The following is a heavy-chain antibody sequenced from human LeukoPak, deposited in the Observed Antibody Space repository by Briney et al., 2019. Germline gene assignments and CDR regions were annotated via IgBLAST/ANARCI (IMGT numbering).Heavy chain of an antibody. J-gene: IGHJ4*02. V-gene: IGHV3-53*01. CDR1: GFTLSRNY. CDR2: IYSGGST. Sequence: GGSLRLSCAAPGFTLSRNYMSWVRQPPGRGLEWVSVIYSGGSTYYADSVKGRFTISRDNSKNTLYLQMNSLRAEDTAVYYCARANYDFWSGYYFDYWGQGTLVTVSS. D-gene: IGHD3-3*01. CDR3: ARANYDFWSGYYFDY.